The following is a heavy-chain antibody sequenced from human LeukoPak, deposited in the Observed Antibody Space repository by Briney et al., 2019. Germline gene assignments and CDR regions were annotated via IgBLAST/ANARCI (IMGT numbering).Heavy chain of an antibody. CDR3: ARLGGKQYSSSWYRFDP. CDR1: GYSFTSYW. Sequence: GESLKISCKGSGYSFTSYWIGWVRQMPGKGLEWMGIIYPGDSDTRYSPSFQGQVTISADKSISTAYLRWSSLKASDTAMYYCARLGGKQYSSSWYRFDPWGQGTLVTVSS. CDR2: IYPGDSDT. V-gene: IGHV5-51*01. J-gene: IGHJ5*02. D-gene: IGHD6-13*01.